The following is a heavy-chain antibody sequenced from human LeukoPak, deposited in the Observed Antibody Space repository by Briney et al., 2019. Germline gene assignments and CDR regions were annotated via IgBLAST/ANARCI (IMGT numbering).Heavy chain of an antibody. CDR2: IYPGHSDT. Sequence: GESLKISCKVYGYSFTSYWIGWVSQMPGKGLEWMGIIYPGHSDTRYSPSFQGQVTISVDKSISTAYLQWSSLKASDTAMYYCARVLWFGELLSLPFDYWGQGTLVTVSS. D-gene: IGHD3-10*01. CDR3: ARVLWFGELLSLPFDY. V-gene: IGHV5-51*01. CDR1: GYSFTSYW. J-gene: IGHJ4*02.